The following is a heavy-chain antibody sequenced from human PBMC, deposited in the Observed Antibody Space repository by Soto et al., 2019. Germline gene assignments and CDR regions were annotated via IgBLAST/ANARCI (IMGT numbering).Heavy chain of an antibody. CDR2: IVVGSGNT. D-gene: IGHD5-12*01. Sequence: SVKVSCKASGFTFTSSAVHWVRQARGQRLEWIGWIVVGSGNTNYAPKLQATVTITRDMSTRTAYIELSSLRSEDTAVYYCAARDGYKSYYYYGMDVWGQGTTVTVSS. V-gene: IGHV1-58*01. CDR3: AARDGYKSYYYYGMDV. J-gene: IGHJ6*02. CDR1: GFTFTSSA.